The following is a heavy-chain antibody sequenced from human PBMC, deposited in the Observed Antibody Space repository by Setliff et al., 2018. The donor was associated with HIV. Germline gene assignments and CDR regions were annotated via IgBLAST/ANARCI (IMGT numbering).Heavy chain of an antibody. CDR1: GGAFSSYA. J-gene: IGHJ2*01. CDR3: ARGLTIFDPDWYFDL. CDR2: IGPYNGRT. D-gene: IGHD3-3*01. Sequence: ASVKVSCKASGGAFSSYALSWVRQAPGQGLEWMGWIGPYNGRTEYAQEFQGRVTITADKSTSTAYMELSSLRSEDTAVYYCARGLTIFDPDWYFDLWGRGTLVTVSS. V-gene: IGHV1-69*10.